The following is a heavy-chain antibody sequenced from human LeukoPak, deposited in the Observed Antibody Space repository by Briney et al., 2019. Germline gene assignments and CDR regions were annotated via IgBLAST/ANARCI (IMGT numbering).Heavy chain of an antibody. CDR3: ARGRGIAVAGKMNWFDP. J-gene: IGHJ5*02. D-gene: IGHD6-19*01. CDR2: MNPNSGNT. Sequence: VSVKVSCKASGYTFTSYDINWVRQATGQGLEWMGWMNPNSGNTGYAQKFQGRVTMTRNTSISTAYMELSSLRSEDTAVYYCARGRGIAVAGKMNWFDPWGQGTLVTVSS. CDR1: GYTFTSYD. V-gene: IGHV1-8*01.